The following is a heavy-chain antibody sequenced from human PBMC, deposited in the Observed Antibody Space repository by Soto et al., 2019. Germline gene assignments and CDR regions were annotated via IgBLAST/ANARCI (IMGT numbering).Heavy chain of an antibody. CDR2: ISYDGSNK. Sequence: GESLRLSWAASGFTFSSYGMHWVRPAPGKGLEWVAVISYDGSNKYYADSVKGRLNISRDNSKNTLYRKLNSRRPEETAVYSCARDSPDHPVESYLAPGGRETLVTVSS. D-gene: IGHD1-1*01. J-gene: IGHJ5*02. V-gene: IGHV3-30*03. CDR1: GFTFSSYG. CDR3: ARDSPDHPVESYLAP.